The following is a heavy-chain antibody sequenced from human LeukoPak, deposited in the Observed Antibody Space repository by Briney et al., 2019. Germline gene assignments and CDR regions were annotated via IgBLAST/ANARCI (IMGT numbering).Heavy chain of an antibody. CDR3: ARDSGERGSGSYLIAY. V-gene: IGHV1-2*02. CDR2: INPNSGGT. D-gene: IGHD3-10*01. J-gene: IGHJ4*02. Sequence: EASVKVSCKASGYTFTSYAMNWVRQAPGQGLEWMGWINPNSGGTNYAQKFQGRVTMTRDTSISTVYMELSRLRSDDTAVYYCARDSGERGSGSYLIAYWGQGTLVTVSS. CDR1: GYTFTSYA.